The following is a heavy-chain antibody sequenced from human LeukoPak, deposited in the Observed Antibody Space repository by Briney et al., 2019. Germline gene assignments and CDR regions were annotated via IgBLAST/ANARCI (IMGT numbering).Heavy chain of an antibody. V-gene: IGHV4-61*09. CDR3: ARSVEGYCSGGSCYSYYYYMDV. Sequence: SETLSLTCTVSGGSISSGFYDWYWIRQPAGKGLEWIGHIYTSKSMNYNPSLKSRVTISVDTSKNQFSLKLNSVTAADTAVYYCARSVEGYCSGGSCYSYYYYMDVWGKGTTVTVSS. CDR2: IYTSKSM. CDR1: GGSISSGFYD. J-gene: IGHJ6*03. D-gene: IGHD2-15*01.